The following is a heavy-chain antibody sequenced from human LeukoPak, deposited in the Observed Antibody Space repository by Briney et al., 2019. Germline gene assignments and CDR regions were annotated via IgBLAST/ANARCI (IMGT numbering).Heavy chain of an antibody. D-gene: IGHD6-13*01. V-gene: IGHV3-23*01. Sequence: GGSLRLSCAASGFTFSSYAMSWVRQAPGKGLEWVSAISGSGGSTYYADSVKGRFTISRDNSKNTLYLQMNSLRAEDTAVYYCAKVISSSWNKDYYYMDVWGKGTTVTVSS. CDR1: GFTFSSYA. CDR2: ISGSGGST. J-gene: IGHJ6*03. CDR3: AKVISSSWNKDYYYMDV.